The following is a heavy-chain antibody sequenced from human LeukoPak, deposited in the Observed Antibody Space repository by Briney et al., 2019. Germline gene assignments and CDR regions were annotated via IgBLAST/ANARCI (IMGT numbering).Heavy chain of an antibody. V-gene: IGHV3-33*01. CDR3: ARDQSARHLEY. D-gene: IGHD6-6*01. J-gene: IGHJ4*02. CDR2: MWYDGSKN. CDR1: GFTFSSYG. Sequence: GRSLGLSCAASGFTFSSYGMHWVRQAPGKGLEWVAVMWYDGSKNYYADSVEGRFTISRDNSKNTLYLQMNSLRAEDTALYYCARDQSARHLEYWGQGTLVTVSS.